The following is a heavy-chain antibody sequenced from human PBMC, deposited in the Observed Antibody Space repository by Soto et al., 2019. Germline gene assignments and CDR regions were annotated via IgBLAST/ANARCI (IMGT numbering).Heavy chain of an antibody. D-gene: IGHD3-10*01. CDR1: GGSFSGYY. CDR3: ARGGYYYGSGSAPFDY. J-gene: IGHJ4*02. Sequence: SETLSLTCAVYGGSFSGYYWSWIRQPPGKGLEWIGEINHSGSTNYNPSLKSRVTISVDTSKNQFSLKLSSVTAADTAVYYCARGGYYYGSGSAPFDYWGQGTLVTVS. CDR2: INHSGST. V-gene: IGHV4-34*01.